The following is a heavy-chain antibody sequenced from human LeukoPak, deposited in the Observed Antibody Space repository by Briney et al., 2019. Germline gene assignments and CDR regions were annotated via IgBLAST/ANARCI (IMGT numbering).Heavy chain of an antibody. Sequence: GGSLRLSCAASGFSFSDAWMNWVRQAPGKGLEWVGHIRSKADGGTPDYIAPVKGRFTISRDDSKNTLYLQMNSLKTEDTAVYYCTTENGYYYYYGMDVWGQGTTVTVSS. J-gene: IGHJ6*02. CDR2: IRSKADGGTP. D-gene: IGHD2-8*01. CDR3: TTENGYYYYYGMDV. V-gene: IGHV3-15*07. CDR1: GFSFSDAW.